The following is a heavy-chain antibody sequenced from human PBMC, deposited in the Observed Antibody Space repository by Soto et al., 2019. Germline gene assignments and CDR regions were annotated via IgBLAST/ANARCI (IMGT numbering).Heavy chain of an antibody. J-gene: IGHJ4*02. CDR1: GGTFGNHA. CDR2: IIPVLGVG. V-gene: IGHV1-69*01. D-gene: IGHD5-18*01. Sequence: QVQLVQSGAEVKKPGSSVRVSCKASGGTFGNHAISWVRQAPGQGLEWLGGIIPVLGVGDNAQNFQGRVTITAAASTSTAYLELSSLRSEDTALYYCAREAGYTYGYVFDYWGQGTLVTVSS. CDR3: AREAGYTYGYVFDY.